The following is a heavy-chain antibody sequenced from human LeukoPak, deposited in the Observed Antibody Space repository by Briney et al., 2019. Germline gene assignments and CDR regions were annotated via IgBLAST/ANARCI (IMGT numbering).Heavy chain of an antibody. D-gene: IGHD3-3*01. CDR1: GFTFSSYA. CDR3: AKDLEGKDYYYMDV. V-gene: IGHV3-23*01. CDR2: ISGSGGST. J-gene: IGHJ6*03. Sequence: GGSLRLSCAASGFTFSSYAMSWVRQAPGKGLEWVSAISGSGGSTYYADSVEGRFTISRDNSKNTLYLQMNSLRAEDTAVYYCAKDLEGKDYYYMDVWGKGTTATVSS.